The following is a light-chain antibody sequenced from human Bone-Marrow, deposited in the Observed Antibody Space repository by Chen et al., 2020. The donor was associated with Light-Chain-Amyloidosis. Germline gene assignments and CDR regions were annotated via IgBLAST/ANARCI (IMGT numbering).Light chain of an antibody. CDR1: QAISYY. V-gene: IGKV1-27*01. CDR3: QKYDRGPLT. CDR2: AAS. Sequence: DIHMTKSPSSLSASIGDTVTFTCRASQAISYYLACYKQQPGKVPNLLVYAASTLQSAVPSRFSGSGSGTDCTLTIIGLQPEDIATYYCQKYDRGPLTFGGVTKVEMK. J-gene: IGKJ4*01.